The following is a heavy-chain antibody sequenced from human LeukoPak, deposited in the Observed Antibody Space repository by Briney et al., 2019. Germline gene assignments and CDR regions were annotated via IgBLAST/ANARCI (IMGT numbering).Heavy chain of an antibody. CDR3: ARDRHYCSSTSCRYYYYYYMDV. Sequence: SETLSLTCTVSGGSISSSNYYWGWIRQPAGKGLEWIGRIYTSGSTNYNPSLKSRVTISVDTSKNQFSLKLSSVTAADTAVYYCARDRHYCSSTSCRYYYYYYMDVWGKGTTVTISS. D-gene: IGHD2-2*01. CDR1: GGSISSSNYY. J-gene: IGHJ6*03. CDR2: IYTSGST. V-gene: IGHV4-61*02.